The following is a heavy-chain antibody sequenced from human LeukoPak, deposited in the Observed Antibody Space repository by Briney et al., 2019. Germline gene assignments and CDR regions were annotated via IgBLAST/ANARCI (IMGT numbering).Heavy chain of an antibody. CDR3: ARQGRWSFDF. J-gene: IGHJ2*01. CDR1: GYSFSTHW. V-gene: IGHV5-51*01. Sequence: GESLQISCKGSGYSFSTHWIGWVRQMPGKGLEWMGIIYPGDSDTRYSPSFQGQVTISADKSISTAYLQWSSLKASDTAMYYCARQGRWSFDFWGRGTLVTDSS. CDR2: IYPGDSDT.